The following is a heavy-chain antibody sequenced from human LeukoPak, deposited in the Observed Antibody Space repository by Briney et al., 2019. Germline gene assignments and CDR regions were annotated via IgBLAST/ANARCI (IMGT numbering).Heavy chain of an antibody. CDR3: ARDQGSGYYSPYGMDV. D-gene: IGHD3-22*01. V-gene: IGHV4-4*07. J-gene: IGHJ6*02. Sequence: SETLSLTCTVSGGSISSYYWSWIRQPAGKGLEWIGRIYTSGSTNYNPSLKGRVTMSVDTSKNQFSLKLSSVTAADTAVYYCARDQGSGYYSPYGMDVWGQGTTVTVSS. CDR2: IYTSGST. CDR1: GGSISSYY.